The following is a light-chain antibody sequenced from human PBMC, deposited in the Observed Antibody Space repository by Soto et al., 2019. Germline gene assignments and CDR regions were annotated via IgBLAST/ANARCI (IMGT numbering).Light chain of an antibody. Sequence: SALTQPASVSGSPGQSITISCTGTSSDVGGYNYVSWYQQHPGRAPQLMIYDVSHRPSGVSNRFSGSRSGNTASLTISGLQAEDEADYYCSSYATSTTVLFGGGTKLTVL. J-gene: IGLJ2*01. V-gene: IGLV2-14*03. CDR1: SSDVGGYNY. CDR3: SSYATSTTVL. CDR2: DVS.